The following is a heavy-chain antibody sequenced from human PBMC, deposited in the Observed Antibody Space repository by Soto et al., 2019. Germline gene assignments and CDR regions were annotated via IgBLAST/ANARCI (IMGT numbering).Heavy chain of an antibody. J-gene: IGHJ3*02. Sequence: SVKVSCKASGGTFSSYAISWVRQAPGQGLEWMGGIIPIFGTANYAQKFQGRVTITADKSTSTAYMELSSLRSEDTAVYYCARGILTGYHPGYAFDIWGQGTMVTVSS. CDR2: IIPIFGTA. CDR1: GGTFSSYA. V-gene: IGHV1-69*06. CDR3: ARGILTGYHPGYAFDI. D-gene: IGHD3-9*01.